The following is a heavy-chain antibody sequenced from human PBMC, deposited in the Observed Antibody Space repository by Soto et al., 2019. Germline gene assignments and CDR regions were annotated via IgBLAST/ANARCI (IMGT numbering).Heavy chain of an antibody. CDR2: IYYSGST. J-gene: IGHJ5*02. CDR1: GGSISGYY. V-gene: IGHV4-59*01. Sequence: SETLSLTCTVSGGSISGYYWSWIRQPPGKGLEWIGYIYYSGSTSYNPSLKSRLTISVDTSKNQFSLRLTSVTAADTAVYYCVRGGKGRLDPWGQGMLVTVSS. CDR3: VRGGKGRLDP.